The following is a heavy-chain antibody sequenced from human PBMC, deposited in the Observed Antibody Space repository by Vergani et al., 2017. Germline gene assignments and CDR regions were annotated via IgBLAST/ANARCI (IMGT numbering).Heavy chain of an antibody. CDR3: CSPGHSDAFDI. CDR1: GFTFSNYD. CDR2: IRYDGNTK. V-gene: IGHV3-30*02. J-gene: IGHJ3*02. D-gene: IGHD1-14*01. Sequence: QVQLVESGGGVVQPGGSLRLSCAASGFTFSNYDIHWVRQAPGKGLEWVAFIRYDGNTKYYADSVKGRFTISRDNSKNTLYLQMNSLRAEDTAVYYCCSPGHSDAFDIWGQGTMVTVSS.